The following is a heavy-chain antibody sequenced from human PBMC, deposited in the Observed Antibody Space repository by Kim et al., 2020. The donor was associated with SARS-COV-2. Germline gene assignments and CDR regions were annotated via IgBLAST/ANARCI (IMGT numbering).Heavy chain of an antibody. CDR2: ISYDGSNK. D-gene: IGHD3-10*01. Sequence: GGSLRLSCAASGFTFSSYGMHWVRQAPGKGLEWVAVISYDGSNKYYADSVKGRFTISRDNSKNTLYLQMNSLRAEDTAVYYCASVWFVELIDMKYYYGMDVWGQGTTVTVSS. CDR1: GFTFSSYG. J-gene: IGHJ6*02. V-gene: IGHV3-33*05. CDR3: ASVWFVELIDMKYYYGMDV.